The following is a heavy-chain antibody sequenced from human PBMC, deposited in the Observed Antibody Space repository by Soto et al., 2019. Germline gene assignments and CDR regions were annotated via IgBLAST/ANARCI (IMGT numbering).Heavy chain of an antibody. CDR1: GFTFSNAW. J-gene: IGHJ4*02. D-gene: IGHD3-9*01. CDR3: TTGLYHILTGVQDY. V-gene: IGHV3-15*07. Sequence: GGSLRLSCAASGFTFSNAWMNWVRQAPGKGLEWVGRIKSKTDGGTTDYAAPVKGRFTISRDDSKNTLYLQMSSLKTEDTAVYYCTTGLYHILTGVQDYWGQGTLVTVSS. CDR2: IKSKTDGGTT.